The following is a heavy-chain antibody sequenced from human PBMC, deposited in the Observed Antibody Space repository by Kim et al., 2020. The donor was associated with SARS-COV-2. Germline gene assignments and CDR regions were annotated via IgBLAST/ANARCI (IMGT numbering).Heavy chain of an antibody. CDR3: ARVPVGASSWYYFDS. CDR1: GINFSDYY. J-gene: IGHJ4*02. Sequence: GGSLRLSCEASGINFSDYYRSWIRQAPGKGLEWVSYISSSGSYTKYADSLKGRFTISRDNAENSLYLEMNSLSADDTAVYYCARVPVGASSWYYFDSWGQGTLVTVSS. D-gene: IGHD6-13*01. CDR2: ISSSGSYT. V-gene: IGHV3-11*05.